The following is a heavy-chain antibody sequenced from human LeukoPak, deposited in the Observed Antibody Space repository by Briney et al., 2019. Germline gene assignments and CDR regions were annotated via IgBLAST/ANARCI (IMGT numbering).Heavy chain of an antibody. CDR1: GGSFSGYY. Sequence: SETLSLTCAVYGGSFSGYYWSWIRQPPGKGLEWIGEINHSGSTNYNPSLKSRVTISVDTSKNQFSLKLSSVTAADTAVYYCARDTLRGSYGSGSYYNPLGAFDIWGQGTMVAVSS. D-gene: IGHD3-10*01. J-gene: IGHJ3*02. CDR2: INHSGST. CDR3: ARDTLRGSYGSGSYYNPLGAFDI. V-gene: IGHV4-34*01.